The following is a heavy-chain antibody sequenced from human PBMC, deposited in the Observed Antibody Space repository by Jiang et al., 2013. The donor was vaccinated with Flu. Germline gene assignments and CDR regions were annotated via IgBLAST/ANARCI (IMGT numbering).Heavy chain of an antibody. CDR1: GGSINYYY. CDR2: IYYSGST. V-gene: IGHV4-59*08. J-gene: IGHJ4*02. D-gene: IGHD2-21*01. CDR3: ARQDGDGDYYFDY. Sequence: GLVKPSETLSLACTVSGGSINYYYWSWIRQPPGKGLEWIGYIYYSGSTKYSPSLKSRVTMSIDTSKNQLSLKLSSVTAADTAVYYCARQDGDGDYYFDYWGQGTLVTVSS.